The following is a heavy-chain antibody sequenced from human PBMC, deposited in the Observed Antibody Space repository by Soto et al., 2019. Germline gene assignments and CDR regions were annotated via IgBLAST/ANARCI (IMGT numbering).Heavy chain of an antibody. V-gene: IGHV1-18*01. D-gene: IGHD5-12*01. CDR3: VRDASSGYRGWWDP. J-gene: IGHJ5*02. CDR2: LIPYNGDR. Sequence: ASVKVSCKASGYTFTSYGISWVRQAPGQGLEWMGLLIPYNGDRIYAQKFQGRVILTTDTATDTAYMELGSLRSDDTAVYYCVRDASSGYRGWWDPWGQGTLVTVSS. CDR1: GYTFTSYG.